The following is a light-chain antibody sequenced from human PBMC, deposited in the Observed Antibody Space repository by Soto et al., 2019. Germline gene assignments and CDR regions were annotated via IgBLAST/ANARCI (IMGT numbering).Light chain of an antibody. CDR3: QQYDNLPLP. CDR2: AAS. Sequence: SALSGSFGDSVITTGVASQNIDTYLNWYQQKSGKAPNLLIYAASTLQSGVPSRFSGSGSGTEFTLTITSLQPEDFTTYYCQQYDNLPLPFGGGAKADIK. CDR1: QNIDTY. V-gene: IGKV1-39*01. J-gene: IGKJ3*01.